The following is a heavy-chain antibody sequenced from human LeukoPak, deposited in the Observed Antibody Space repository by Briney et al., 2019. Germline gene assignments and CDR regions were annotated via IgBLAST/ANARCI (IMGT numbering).Heavy chain of an antibody. CDR1: GLSFSIHG. CDR2: ISWNSANI. V-gene: IGHV3-9*01. J-gene: IGHJ4*02. CDR3: AKAPVGGGQWLVDYFHH. D-gene: IGHD6-19*01. Sequence: GGSLRLSCAASGLSFSIHGMGWVRRAPGKGLEWVSGISWNSANIGYADSVKGRFTISRDNAKNSLYLQMNSLRPEDTAWYYYAKAPVGGGQWLVDYFHHWGQGTLVTVSS.